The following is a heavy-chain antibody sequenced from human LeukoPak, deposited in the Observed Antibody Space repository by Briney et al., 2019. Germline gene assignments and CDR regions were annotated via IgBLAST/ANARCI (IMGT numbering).Heavy chain of an antibody. J-gene: IGHJ4*02. CDR1: GFTVSSNY. CDR2: IYSGGST. Sequence: GGSLRLSCAASGFTVSSNYMSWVRQAPGKGLEWVSVIYSGGSTYYADSVKGRFTISRDNSKNTLYLQMNSLRAEDTAVYYCAAQWLVRGVGYWGQGTLVTVSS. CDR3: AAQWLVRGVGY. V-gene: IGHV3-53*01. D-gene: IGHD6-19*01.